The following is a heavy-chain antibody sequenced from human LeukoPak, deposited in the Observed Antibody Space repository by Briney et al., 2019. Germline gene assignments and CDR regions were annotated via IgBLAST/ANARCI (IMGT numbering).Heavy chain of an antibody. CDR1: GFTFSSYE. J-gene: IGHJ4*02. CDR3: ARDQYGTRLD. Sequence: GGSLRLSCAASGFTFSSYEMNWVRQAPGKGLEWVSYISSSGSTIYYADSVKGRFTISRDNAKNSLYLQMNSLRAEDTAVYYCARDQYGTRLDWGQGTLVTVSS. V-gene: IGHV3-48*03. CDR2: ISSSGSTI. D-gene: IGHD1-1*01.